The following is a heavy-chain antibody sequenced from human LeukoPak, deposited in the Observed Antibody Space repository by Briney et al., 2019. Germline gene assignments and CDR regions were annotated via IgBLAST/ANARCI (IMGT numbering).Heavy chain of an antibody. D-gene: IGHD2-15*01. V-gene: IGHV4-34*01. CDR1: GGSFSGYY. J-gene: IGHJ4*02. Sequence: SETLSLTCAVYGGSFSGYYWSWIRQPPGKGLEWIGEINHSGSTNYNPSLKSRVTISVDTSKNQFSLKLSSVTAADTAVYYWARRCSGGSCYNYWGQVALVTVSS. CDR2: INHSGST. CDR3: ARRCSGGSCYNY.